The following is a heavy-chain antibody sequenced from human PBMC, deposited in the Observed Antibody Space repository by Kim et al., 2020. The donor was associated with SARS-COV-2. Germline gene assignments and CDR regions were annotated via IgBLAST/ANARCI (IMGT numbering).Heavy chain of an antibody. CDR3: ARGPIAAAAPFDY. J-gene: IGHJ4*02. D-gene: IGHD6-13*01. CDR2: IYYSGST. Sequence: SETLSLTCTVSGGSVSSGSYYWSWIRQPPGKGLEWIGYIYYSGSTNYNPSLKSRVTISVDTSKNQFSLKLSSVTAADTAVYYCARGPIAAAAPFDYWGQG. V-gene: IGHV4-61*01. CDR1: GGSVSSGSYY.